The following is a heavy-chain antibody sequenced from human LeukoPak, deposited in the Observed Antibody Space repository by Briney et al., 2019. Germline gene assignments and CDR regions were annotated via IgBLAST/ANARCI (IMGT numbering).Heavy chain of an antibody. Sequence: PGGSLRLSCAASGFTFSNYWMTWVRQAPGKGLEWVANVNQDGGEKYYVDSVKGRFTISRDNAMNSLSLQMNSLRAEDTSVYYCARDSRSSSLDAFDIWGQGTVVTVSS. V-gene: IGHV3-7*04. CDR1: GFTFSNYW. CDR2: VNQDGGEK. D-gene: IGHD6-13*01. CDR3: ARDSRSSSLDAFDI. J-gene: IGHJ3*02.